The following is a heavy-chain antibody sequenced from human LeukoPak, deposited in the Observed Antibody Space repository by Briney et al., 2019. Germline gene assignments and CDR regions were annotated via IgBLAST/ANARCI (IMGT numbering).Heavy chain of an antibody. Sequence: PGGSLRLSCAASGFTFSRYTMNWVRQAPGKGLEWVSVFSSSGSTHYADSVKGRFTISRDNSKNTLYLQMNSLRAEDTAVYYCAKIPIYCSGGSCYTPYWGQGTLVTVSS. V-gene: IGHV3-23*01. CDR3: AKIPIYCSGGSCYTPY. J-gene: IGHJ4*02. CDR1: GFTFSRYT. CDR2: FSSSGST. D-gene: IGHD2-15*01.